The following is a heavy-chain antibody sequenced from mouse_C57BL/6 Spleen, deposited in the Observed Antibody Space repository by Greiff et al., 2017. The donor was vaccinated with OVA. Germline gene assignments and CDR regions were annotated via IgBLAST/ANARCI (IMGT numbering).Heavy chain of an antibody. CDR3: TRDSSGLYAMDY. CDR2: IDPETGGT. V-gene: IGHV1-15*01. J-gene: IGHJ4*01. CDR1: GYIFTDYE. D-gene: IGHD3-2*02. Sequence: VQRVESGAELVRPGASVTLSCKASGYIFTDYEMHWVKQTPVHGLEWIGAIDPETGGTAYNQKFKGKAILTADKSSSTAYMELRSLTSEDSAVYYCTRDSSGLYAMDYWGQGTSVTVSS.